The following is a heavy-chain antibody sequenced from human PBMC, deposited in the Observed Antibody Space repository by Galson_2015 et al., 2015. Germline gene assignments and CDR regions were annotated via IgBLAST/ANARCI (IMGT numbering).Heavy chain of an antibody. Sequence: SLRLSCAASGFTFSDYYMSWLRQAPGKGLEWVSYISSSSSYIYYADSVKGRFTISRDNAKNSLYLQMNSLRAEDTAVYYCARYYWGYNGSGSTWFMDVGAKGPRSPSP. CDR1: GFTFSDYY. J-gene: IGHJ6*03. CDR2: ISSSSSYI. V-gene: IGHV3-11*06. D-gene: IGHD3-10*01. CDR3: ARYYWGYNGSGSTWFMDV.